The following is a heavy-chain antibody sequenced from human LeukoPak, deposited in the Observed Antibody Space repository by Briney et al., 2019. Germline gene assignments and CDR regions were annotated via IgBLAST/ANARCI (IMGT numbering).Heavy chain of an antibody. J-gene: IGHJ4*02. CDR3: TKIPSLVSSWTEGFFDY. Sequence: GGSLRLSCAASGFTFSSYAMHWVRQAPGKGLEWVAVISYDGSNKYYADSVKGRFTISRDNSKNTLYLQMNSLRAEDTAFYYCTKIPSLVSSWTEGFFDYWGQGTLVTVSS. CDR1: GFTFSSYA. V-gene: IGHV3-30*04. D-gene: IGHD6-13*01. CDR2: ISYDGSNK.